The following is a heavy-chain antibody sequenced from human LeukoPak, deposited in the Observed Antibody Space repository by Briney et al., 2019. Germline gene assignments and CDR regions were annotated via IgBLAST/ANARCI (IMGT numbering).Heavy chain of an antibody. D-gene: IGHD3-10*01. CDR1: GFTFSSYA. Sequence: GRSLRLSCAASGFTFSSYAMHWVRQAPGKGLEWVAVISYDETNKYYADSVKGRFTISRDNSKKTLSLLMSSLRAEDTAVYYCARGLQWWFGELWGAFDMWGQGTKVTVSS. CDR2: ISYDETNK. V-gene: IGHV3-30*04. CDR3: ARGLQWWFGELWGAFDM. J-gene: IGHJ3*02.